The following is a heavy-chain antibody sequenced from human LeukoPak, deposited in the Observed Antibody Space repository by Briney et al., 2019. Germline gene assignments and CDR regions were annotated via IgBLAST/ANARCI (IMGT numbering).Heavy chain of an antibody. CDR2: ISSSSSTI. V-gene: IGHV3-48*04. Sequence: GGSLRLSCAASGFTFSSYSMNWVRQAPGKGLEWVSYISSSSSTIYYADSVKGRFTISRDNAKNSLYLQMNSLRAEDTAVYYCARDTVVVGPYYTDVWGNGTTVTVSS. CDR3: ARDTVVVGPYYTDV. CDR1: GFTFSSYS. D-gene: IGHD2-2*01. J-gene: IGHJ6*03.